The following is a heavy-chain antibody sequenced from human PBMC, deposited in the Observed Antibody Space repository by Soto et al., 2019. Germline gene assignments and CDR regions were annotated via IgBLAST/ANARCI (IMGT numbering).Heavy chain of an antibody. D-gene: IGHD2-2*01. CDR3: ARVEGYCSSTSCYFGAFDI. CDR1: GFTFSSYA. V-gene: IGHV3-64*01. J-gene: IGHJ3*02. Sequence: PGGSLRLSCAASGFTFSSYAMDWVRQAPGKGLEYVSTISGNGESTFYANSVKGRFTISRDNSKNTLYLQMGSLRAEGMAVYYCARVEGYCSSTSCYFGAFDIWGQGTMVTVSS. CDR2: ISGNGEST.